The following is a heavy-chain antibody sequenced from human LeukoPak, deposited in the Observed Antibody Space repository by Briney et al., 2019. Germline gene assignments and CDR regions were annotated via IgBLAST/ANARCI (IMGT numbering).Heavy chain of an antibody. CDR2: IRQDGGEI. CDR3: ARTKTEWILDL. D-gene: IGHD3-3*01. V-gene: IGHV3-7*01. J-gene: IGHJ2*01. Sequence: GSLKPPRTSPGIKVKAHWITWVRKAPGNGPEWVGNIRQDGGEIFYVDSVRGRFTISRDNAKNSLYLHLNSLRAEDTAVYYCARTKTEWILDLWGRGTLVTVSS. CDR1: GIKVKAHW.